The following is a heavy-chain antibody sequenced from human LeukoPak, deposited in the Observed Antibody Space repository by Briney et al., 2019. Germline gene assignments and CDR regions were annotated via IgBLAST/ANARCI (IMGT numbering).Heavy chain of an antibody. CDR2: IWHDGSIE. J-gene: IGHJ4*02. Sequence: GRSLRLSCAASGFTFSGSDMHWVRQVPGKGLKWVAVIWHDGSIESYADSVKGRFTVSRDNSKTTLYLQMNSLRAEDTAVYYCARDRTSYFDYWGQGTLVTVSS. CDR3: ARDRTSYFDY. CDR1: GFTFSGSD. V-gene: IGHV3-33*01. D-gene: IGHD3/OR15-3a*01.